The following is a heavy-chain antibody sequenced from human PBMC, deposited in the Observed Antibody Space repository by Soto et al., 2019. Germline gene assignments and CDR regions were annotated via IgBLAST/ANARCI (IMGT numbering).Heavy chain of an antibody. D-gene: IGHD4-17*01. Sequence: QVQLVQSGPDLKRPGASMKVSCKASGYTFTSYGISWVRQAPGQGLEWMAWISPLKGRTQYSQKAQGRVTLSTDTSSNTAYMEMTTLRVDDTAVYYCAMDYGDRPAYFKHWGQGTLVTVS. V-gene: IGHV1-18*04. CDR1: GYTFTSYG. J-gene: IGHJ1*01. CDR2: ISPLKGRT. CDR3: AMDYGDRPAYFKH.